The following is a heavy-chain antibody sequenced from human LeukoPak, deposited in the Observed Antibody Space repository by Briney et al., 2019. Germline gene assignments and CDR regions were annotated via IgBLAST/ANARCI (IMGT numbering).Heavy chain of an antibody. V-gene: IGHV3-30*01. CDR2: ISYDGSKK. CDR1: GFTFSHYA. D-gene: IGHD3-22*01. Sequence: GRSLRLSCAASGFTFSHYAIHWVRQAPGKGLEWVAVISYDGSKKYYADSVKGRFTISRDNSKNTLYLQMNSLRVEDTAVFYCARTRIASDSSGYYFKFDYWGQGTLVIVSS. J-gene: IGHJ4*02. CDR3: ARTRIASDSSGYYFKFDY.